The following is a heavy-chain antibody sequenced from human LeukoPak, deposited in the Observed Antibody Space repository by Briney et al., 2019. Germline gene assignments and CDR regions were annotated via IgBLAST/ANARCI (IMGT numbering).Heavy chain of an antibody. CDR2: VNPTSSTV. J-gene: IGHJ5*02. CDR3: AKTSERGGGFDP. V-gene: IGHV3-48*01. D-gene: IGHD3-10*01. CDR1: GFTFSDYS. Sequence: PGGSLRLSCAASGFTFSDYSMSWVRQAPGKGLEWISYVNPTSSTVYYGDSVKGRFTISRDNAKNSLSLQMNSLRADDTAVYFCAKTSERGGGFDPWGQGTLVIVSS.